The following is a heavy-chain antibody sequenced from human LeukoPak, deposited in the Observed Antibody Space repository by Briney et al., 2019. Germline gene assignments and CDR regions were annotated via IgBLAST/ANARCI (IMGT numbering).Heavy chain of an antibody. CDR3: AKDGRSGSYLTGFDY. CDR2: ISYDGDNK. CDR1: GFTFGSYA. V-gene: IGHV3-30*18. D-gene: IGHD1-26*01. Sequence: GGSLRLSCAASGFTFGSYAMHWGRQAPGKGLEWVAVISYDGDNKYYADSVKGRFTISRDNSKNTLYLQINSLRAEDTTVYYCAKDGRSGSYLTGFDYWGQGALVTVSS. J-gene: IGHJ4*02.